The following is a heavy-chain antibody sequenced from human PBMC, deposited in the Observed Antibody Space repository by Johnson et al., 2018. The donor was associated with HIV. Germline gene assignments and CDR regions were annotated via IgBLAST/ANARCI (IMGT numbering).Heavy chain of an antibody. CDR2: IKSKTDGGTT. CDR3: TTDIAAGADAFDI. CDR1: GFTFSNVW. Sequence: VQLVESGGGLVQPGESLRLSCAASGFTFSNVWMSWVRQAPGRGLEWVGHIKSKTDGGTTDYAAPVKGRFTISRDDSKNTLYLQMNSLKTEDTAVYYCTTDIAAGADAFDIWGQGTMVTVSS. D-gene: IGHD6-13*01. J-gene: IGHJ3*02. V-gene: IGHV3-15*01.